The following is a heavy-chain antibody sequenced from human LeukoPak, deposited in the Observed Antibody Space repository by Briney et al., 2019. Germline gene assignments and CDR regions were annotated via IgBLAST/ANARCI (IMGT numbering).Heavy chain of an antibody. Sequence: SETLSLTCTVSGGSISSYYWSWIRQPPGKGLEWIGYIYYSGSTNYNPSLKSRVTIPVDTSKNQFSLKLSSVTAVDTAVYYCARDSGGYYMDVWGKGTTVTVSS. CDR1: GGSISSYY. CDR2: IYYSGST. D-gene: IGHD3-10*01. V-gene: IGHV4-59*01. CDR3: ARDSGGYYMDV. J-gene: IGHJ6*03.